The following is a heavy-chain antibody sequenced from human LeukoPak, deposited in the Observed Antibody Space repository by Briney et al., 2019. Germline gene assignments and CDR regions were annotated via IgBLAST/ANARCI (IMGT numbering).Heavy chain of an antibody. Sequence: ASQTLSLTCTVSGGSISSGGHYWSWIRQPAGKGLEYLGRISSTGSTNYNPSLRSRVTISADTSKNHFSLKLTSVTAADTAVYYCARDQTYSGSGIYTYFDYWGQGILVTVSS. CDR2: ISSTGST. D-gene: IGHD3-10*01. CDR1: GGSISSGGHY. V-gene: IGHV4-61*02. J-gene: IGHJ4*02. CDR3: ARDQTYSGSGIYTYFDY.